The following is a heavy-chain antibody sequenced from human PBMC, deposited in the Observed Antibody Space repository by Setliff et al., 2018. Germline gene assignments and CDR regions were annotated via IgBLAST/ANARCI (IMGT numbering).Heavy chain of an antibody. V-gene: IGHV4-39*07. Sequence: PSETLSLTCTVSGGSISSGSYYWGWVRQSPGEGLEWIGSISYRGNTFYNPSLTSRVTISLDTSKKQLSLKLTSLSAADTAVYYCTRDQDPRWCKAGTGCYYNYYGLDVWGQGTTVTVSS. CDR1: GGSISSGSYY. CDR3: TRDQDPRWCKAGTGCYYNYYGLDV. J-gene: IGHJ6*02. D-gene: IGHD2-8*02. CDR2: ISYRGNT.